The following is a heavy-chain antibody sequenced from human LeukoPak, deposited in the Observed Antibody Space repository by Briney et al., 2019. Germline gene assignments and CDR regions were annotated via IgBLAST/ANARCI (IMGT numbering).Heavy chain of an antibody. D-gene: IGHD1-26*01. Sequence: SETLSLTCTVPGASVCGSAYYWGWIRQPPGKGLEWIGNIYYSGSTYYNESLESRVTISIDTSKNQFSLKLNSVTAADTAMYYCAKSGGYGLIDFWGQGTLVTVSS. CDR2: IYYSGST. J-gene: IGHJ4*02. V-gene: IGHV4-39*01. CDR3: AKSGGYGLIDF. CDR1: GASVCGSAYY.